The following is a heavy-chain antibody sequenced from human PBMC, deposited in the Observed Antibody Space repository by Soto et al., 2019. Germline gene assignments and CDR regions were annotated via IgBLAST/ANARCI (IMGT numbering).Heavy chain of an antibody. Sequence: ASVKVSCKASGYTFTGYYMHWVRQAPGQGLEWMGWINPNSGGTNYAQKFQGWVTMTRDTSISTAYMELSRLRSDDTAVYYCARNAVTMVRGVFDALDIWGQGTMVTVSS. CDR1: GYTFTGYY. CDR3: ARNAVTMVRGVFDALDI. CDR2: INPNSGGT. V-gene: IGHV1-2*04. J-gene: IGHJ3*02. D-gene: IGHD3-10*01.